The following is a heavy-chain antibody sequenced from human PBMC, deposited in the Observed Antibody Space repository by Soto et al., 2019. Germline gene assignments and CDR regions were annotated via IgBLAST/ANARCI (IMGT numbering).Heavy chain of an antibody. CDR1: GYTFITYY. Sequence: ASVKVSCKASGYTFITYYIHGVRQAAGRGLEWMGIINPRSGKTTYAQKFQGRVTMTRDTSASTAYMTLTSLTSEDTAMYFCAREASVRRWQPRLDSWCQGNPIIVSS. CDR2: INPRSGKT. V-gene: IGHV1-46*01. J-gene: IGHJ4*02. D-gene: IGHD1-26*01. CDR3: AREASVRRWQPRLDS.